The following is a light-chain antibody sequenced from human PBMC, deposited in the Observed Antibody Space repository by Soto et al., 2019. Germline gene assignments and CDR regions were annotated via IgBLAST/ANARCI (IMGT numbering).Light chain of an antibody. CDR3: HHSYSAPYT. J-gene: IGKJ2*01. CDR1: QSINIY. CDR2: TAS. V-gene: IGKV1-39*01. Sequence: DIQMTQSPSSLSASVGDRVTITCRASQSINIYVNWYQQKPGKAPSLLIYTASYLQTGVPSRFSGSGSGTDFTLTIRSLQPEDFASYYCHHSYSAPYTFGQGTNVEI.